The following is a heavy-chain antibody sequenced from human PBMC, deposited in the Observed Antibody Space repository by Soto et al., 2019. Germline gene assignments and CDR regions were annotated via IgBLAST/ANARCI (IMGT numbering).Heavy chain of an antibody. J-gene: IGHJ5*02. D-gene: IGHD3-3*01. V-gene: IGHV1-3*01. CDR1: GYTLTSYA. CDR2: INAGNGNT. CDR3: ARAVDYDFWSGYYPRFDP. Sequence: GASVKVSCKASGYTLTSYAMHWVRQAPGQRLEWMGWINAGNGNTKYSQKFQGRVTITRDTSASTAYMELSSLRSEDTAVYYCARAVDYDFWSGYYPRFDPWGQGTLVTVSS.